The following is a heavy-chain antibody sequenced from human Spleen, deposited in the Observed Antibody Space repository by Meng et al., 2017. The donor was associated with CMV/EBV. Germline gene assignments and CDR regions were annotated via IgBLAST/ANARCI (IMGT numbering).Heavy chain of an antibody. D-gene: IGHD1/OR15-1a*01. V-gene: IGHV4-34*01. CDR3: ARRKGNTEYYYYYGLDV. J-gene: IGHJ6*02. CDR2: INHSGST. Sequence: SETLSLTCAVFGESFGGYYWNWVRQPPGKGLEWIAEINHSGSTNYNPSLKSRVTVSVDTSKNQFSLKLSSVTAADTAVYFCARRKGNTEYYYYYGLDVWGRGTTVTVSS. CDR1: GESFGGYY.